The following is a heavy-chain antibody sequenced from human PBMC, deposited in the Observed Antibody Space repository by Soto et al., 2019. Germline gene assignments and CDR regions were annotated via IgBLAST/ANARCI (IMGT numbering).Heavy chain of an antibody. CDR3: ARESGGATATLDYYDFYIDI. CDR1: GYSFSDYY. D-gene: IGHD5-12*01. V-gene: IGHV1-2*06. J-gene: IGHJ6*03. Sequence: QVQLVQSGAEVKKPGASVTVSCKASGYSFSDYYLHWVRQAPGQGPEGMGRINPNSGDTKFAQKFQCRVTMTRDTCVRTAFMELNWLKPDDTAVDYCARESGGATATLDYYDFYIDIWGKGTTVTVSS. CDR2: INPNSGDT.